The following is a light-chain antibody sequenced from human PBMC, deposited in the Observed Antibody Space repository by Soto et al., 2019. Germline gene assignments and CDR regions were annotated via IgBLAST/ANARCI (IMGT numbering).Light chain of an antibody. CDR1: QSVSSS. J-gene: IGKJ1*01. V-gene: IGKV3-15*01. CDR2: GAS. Sequence: EIVMTQSPATLSVSPGERATLSCRASQSVSSSLAWYQQKPGQAPKLLFFGASTRATGIPARFSGSGSGTEFTLTISGLQSEDFAVYYCQQYNNWWTFGQGTKVDI. CDR3: QQYNNWWT.